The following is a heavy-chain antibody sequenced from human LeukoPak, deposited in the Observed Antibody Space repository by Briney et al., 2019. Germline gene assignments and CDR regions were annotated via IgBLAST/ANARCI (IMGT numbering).Heavy chain of an antibody. Sequence: GASVKVSCKASGYTFTSYYMHWVRQAPGQGLEWMGLINPGIINSSGGRTSYAQKFQGRVTMTRDASTSTVYMELNSLTSEDTAVYYCARGTAFGCFDWVFSDFDSWGQGTLVTVSS. CDR1: GYTFTSYY. J-gene: IGHJ4*02. V-gene: IGHV1-46*01. D-gene: IGHD3-9*01. CDR3: ARGTAFGCFDWVFSDFDS. CDR2: INSSGGRT.